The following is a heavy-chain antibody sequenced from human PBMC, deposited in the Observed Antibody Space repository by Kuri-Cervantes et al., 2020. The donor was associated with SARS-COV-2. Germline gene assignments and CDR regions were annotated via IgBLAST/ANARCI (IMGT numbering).Heavy chain of an antibody. Sequence: LSLTCVASGFTFNTYTINWVRQAPGKALEWVSSISGSGSYMYYADSVKGRFTISKDSAKNSLFLQMNSLRAEDTAVYYCAKDQHGIVVVVAAIDYWGQGTLVPSPQ. D-gene: IGHD2-15*01. J-gene: IGHJ4*02. CDR2: ISGSGSYM. CDR1: GFTFNTYT. CDR3: AKDQHGIVVVVAAIDY. V-gene: IGHV3-21*01.